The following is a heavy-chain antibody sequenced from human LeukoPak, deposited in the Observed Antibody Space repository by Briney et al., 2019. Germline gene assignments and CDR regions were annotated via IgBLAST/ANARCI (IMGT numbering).Heavy chain of an antibody. CDR1: GCTFSSDG. CDR3: ARDCGGGSCYGPYDAFDI. Sequence: GGSLRLSCAASGCTFSSDGMNWVRQAPGKGLEWVSYISSSGSTIYYANSVKGRFTISRDNAKNSLYLQMNSLRAEDTAVYYCARDCGGGSCYGPYDAFDIWGQGTMVTVSS. D-gene: IGHD2-15*01. V-gene: IGHV3-48*03. J-gene: IGHJ3*02. CDR2: ISSSGSTI.